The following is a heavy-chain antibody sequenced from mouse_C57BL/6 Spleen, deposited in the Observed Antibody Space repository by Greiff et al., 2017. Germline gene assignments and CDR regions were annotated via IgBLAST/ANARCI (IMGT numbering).Heavy chain of an antibody. J-gene: IGHJ4*01. CDR2: IYPRDGST. Sequence: QVQLQQSDAELVKPGASVKISCKVSGYTFTDHTIHWMKQRPEQGLEWIGYIYPRDGSTKYNEKFKGKVTLTADKSSSTAYMQLNSLTSEDSAVYFCAGRHYGSSLYAMGYWGQGTSVTVSS. CDR3: AGRHYGSSLYAMGY. V-gene: IGHV1-78*01. CDR1: GYTFTDHT. D-gene: IGHD1-1*01.